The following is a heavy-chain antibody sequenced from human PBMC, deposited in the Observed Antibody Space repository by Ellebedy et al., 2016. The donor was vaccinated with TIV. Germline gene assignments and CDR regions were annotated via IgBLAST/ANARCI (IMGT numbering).Heavy chain of an antibody. CDR2: ISGSGNLA. Sequence: GESLKISCAASGFIFSNYGVNWVRQAPGKGLEWVSSISGSGNLAYYAESVKGRFTISRDNSKNMLFLQMNTLRVEDTAVYYCGKGRGGRYYGMDVWGQGTTVTVSS. CDR3: GKGRGGRYYGMDV. D-gene: IGHD3-9*01. V-gene: IGHV3-23*01. CDR1: GFIFSNYG. J-gene: IGHJ6*02.